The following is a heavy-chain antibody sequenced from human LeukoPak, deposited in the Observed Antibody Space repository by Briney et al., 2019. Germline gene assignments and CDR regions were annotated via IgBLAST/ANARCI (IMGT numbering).Heavy chain of an antibody. J-gene: IGHJ4*02. CDR1: GGTFSSYA. Sequence: GASVKVSCKASGGTFSSYAISWVRQAPGQGLEWMGGIIPIFGTANYAQKFQGRVTITADESTSTAYMDLSSLRSEDTAVYYCARDYYDSSGYYNYWGQGTLVTVSS. V-gene: IGHV1-69*01. D-gene: IGHD3-22*01. CDR2: IIPIFGTA. CDR3: ARDYYDSSGYYNY.